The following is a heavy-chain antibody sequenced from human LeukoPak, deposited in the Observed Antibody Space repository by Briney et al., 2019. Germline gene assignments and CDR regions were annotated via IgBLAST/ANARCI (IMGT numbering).Heavy chain of an antibody. CDR3: ARDSSGAGYYFDY. CDR2: IYSGGST. D-gene: IGHD3-22*01. Sequence: PWGSLSLSCAASGFTFSSNYMSWVRQAPGKGLEWVSVIYSGGSTYYADSVQGRFTISRDNSKNTLYLQMNSLRAEDTAVYYCARDSSGAGYYFDYWGQGTLVTVSS. J-gene: IGHJ4*02. CDR1: GFTFSSNY. V-gene: IGHV3-53*05.